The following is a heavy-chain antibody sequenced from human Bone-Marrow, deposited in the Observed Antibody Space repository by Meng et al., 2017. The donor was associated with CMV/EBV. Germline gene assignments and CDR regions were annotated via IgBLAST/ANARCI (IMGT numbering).Heavy chain of an antibody. CDR3: ARGYPNYYYGMDV. CDR1: GFTFSSYS. D-gene: IGHD2-2*02. J-gene: IGHJ6*02. V-gene: IGHV3-74*01. Sequence: GGSLRLSCAASGFTFSSYSMNWVRQAPGKGLEWVSYVNNDGSSTNYADSVKGRFTVSRDHARSTVYLQMNSLRAEDTAVYYCARGYPNYYYGMDVWGQGTTVTVSS. CDR2: VNNDGSST.